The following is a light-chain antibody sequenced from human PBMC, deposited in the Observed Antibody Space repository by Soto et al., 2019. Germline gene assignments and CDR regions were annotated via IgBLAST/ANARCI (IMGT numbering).Light chain of an antibody. CDR1: SSNVGGYNY. J-gene: IGLJ2*01. CDR3: TSDTSRSTLV. Sequence: QSVLTQPASVSASPGQSITISCTGTSSNVGGYNYFCWHQQHRATAPKLMIYKVSNRPSCVSKCFSGSTSGNTAPFVISGLQAEDEADYYGTSDTSRSTLVIGGGTKLTVL. CDR2: KVS. V-gene: IGLV2-14*01.